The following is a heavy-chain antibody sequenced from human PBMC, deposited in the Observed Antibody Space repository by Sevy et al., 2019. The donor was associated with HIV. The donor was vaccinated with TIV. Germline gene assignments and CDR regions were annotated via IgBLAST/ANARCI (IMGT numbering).Heavy chain of an antibody. CDR1: GFTFSSYA. J-gene: IGHJ6*02. CDR3: ARGTYYDCWRGSYYYYGIDV. D-gene: IGHD3-3*01. CDR2: ISYDGNNE. Sequence: GGSLRLSCAASGFTFSSYAMHWVRQAPGKGLECVAVISYDGNNEYYADSVKGRFTISRDNFKNTLYLQMNSLRAEDTSEYYCARGTYYDCWRGSYYYYGIDVWAQGSTATVSS. V-gene: IGHV3-30-3*01.